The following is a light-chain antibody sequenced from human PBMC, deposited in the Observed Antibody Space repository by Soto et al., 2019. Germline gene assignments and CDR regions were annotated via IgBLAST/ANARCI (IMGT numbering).Light chain of an antibody. CDR3: QQYISYPYT. J-gene: IGKJ2*01. Sequence: DIQMTQFPSTLSASVGDRVTITCRASQTTNTWLAWYQQKPGTAPKLPIYDASSLEGGVPSRFSASGSGPEFTLTISSLQPDDLATYYCQQYISYPYTFGQGTKVDIK. V-gene: IGKV1-5*01. CDR2: DAS. CDR1: QTTNTW.